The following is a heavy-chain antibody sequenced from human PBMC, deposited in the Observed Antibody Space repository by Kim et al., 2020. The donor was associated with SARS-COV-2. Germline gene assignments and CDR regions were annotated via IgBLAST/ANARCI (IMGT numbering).Heavy chain of an antibody. CDR2: INHSGST. D-gene: IGHD6-19*01. CDR1: GGSFSGYY. V-gene: IGHV4-34*01. CDR3: ARAGYSSGWQIDY. Sequence: SETLSLTCAVYGGSFSGYYWSWIRQPPGKGLEWIGEINHSGSTNYNPSLKSRVTISVDTSKNQFSLKLSSVTAADTAVYYCARAGYSSGWQIDYWGQGTL. J-gene: IGHJ4*02.